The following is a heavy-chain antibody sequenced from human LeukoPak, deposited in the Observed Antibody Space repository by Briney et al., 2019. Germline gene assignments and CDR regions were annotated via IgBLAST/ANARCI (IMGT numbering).Heavy chain of an antibody. CDR3: VTLRRNTDRSYYYYYYDS. V-gene: IGHV3-21*01. CDR1: GLTFSEYS. D-gene: IGHD3-10*01. Sequence: PGGSLRLSCVAPGLTFSEYSINWVRRAPGKGLEWVSSINPTSTSIYYADAVRGRFTISRDNAKSSLYLQMDSLRAEDTAVYYCVTLRRNTDRSYYYYYYDSWGQGILVTVSS. J-gene: IGHJ5*01. CDR2: INPTSTSI.